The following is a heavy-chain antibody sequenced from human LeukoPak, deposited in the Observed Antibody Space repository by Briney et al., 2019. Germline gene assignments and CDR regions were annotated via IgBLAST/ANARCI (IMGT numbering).Heavy chain of an antibody. Sequence: GRSLRLSCAASGFTFSTYGMHWVRQAPGKGLEWVAVISYDGSNKYYADSVKGRFTISRDNSKNTLYLQMNSLRAEATAVYYCAKDFGSTLYQDYWGQGTLVTVSS. CDR2: ISYDGSNK. D-gene: IGHD3-16*02. J-gene: IGHJ4*02. V-gene: IGHV3-30*18. CDR3: AKDFGSTLYQDY. CDR1: GFTFSTYG.